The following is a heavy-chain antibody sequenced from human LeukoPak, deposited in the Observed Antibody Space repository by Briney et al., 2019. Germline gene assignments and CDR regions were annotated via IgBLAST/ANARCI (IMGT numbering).Heavy chain of an antibody. CDR1: GGSITSDY. CDR2: IYHSGST. Sequence: SETLSLTCTVSGGSITSDYWTWIRQPAWKGLEWIGYIYHSGSTYYNPSLKSRVTISVDRSKNQFSLKLSSVTAAGTAVYYCARNSYGDYVSWFDPWGQGTLVTVSS. V-gene: IGHV4-59*12. D-gene: IGHD4-17*01. J-gene: IGHJ5*02. CDR3: ARNSYGDYVSWFDP.